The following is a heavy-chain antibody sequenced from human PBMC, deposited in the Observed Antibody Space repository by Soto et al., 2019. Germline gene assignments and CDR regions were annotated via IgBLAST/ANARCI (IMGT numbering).Heavy chain of an antibody. CDR2: IWYDGSNK. Sequence: PGGSLRLSCAASGFTFSSFGMHWVRQAPGKGLEWVAVIWYDGSNKNYVDSVKGRFTVSRDNSQNSLFLLMNSLRAEDTAVYYCARDKDWAFDYWGQGTLVTVSS. CDR1: GFTFSSFG. CDR3: ARDKDWAFDY. V-gene: IGHV3-33*01. D-gene: IGHD3-9*01. J-gene: IGHJ4*02.